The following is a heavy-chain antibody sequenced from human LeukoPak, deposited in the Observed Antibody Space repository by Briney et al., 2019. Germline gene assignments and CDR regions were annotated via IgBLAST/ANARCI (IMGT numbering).Heavy chain of an antibody. D-gene: IGHD5-18*01. Sequence: SETLSLTCSVSGGSINSYYWSWLRQPAGKGLEWIGRIYDSGSTKYNPSLKSRVTMSVDTSKNHFSLKLRSVTAADTAVYYCARLSPQLSDYWGQGTLVTVSS. V-gene: IGHV4-4*07. CDR1: GGSINSYY. CDR3: ARLSPQLSDY. CDR2: IYDSGST. J-gene: IGHJ4*02.